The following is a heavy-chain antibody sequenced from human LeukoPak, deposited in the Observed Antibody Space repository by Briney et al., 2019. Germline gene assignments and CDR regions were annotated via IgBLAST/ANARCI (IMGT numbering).Heavy chain of an antibody. CDR2: INHSGST. V-gene: IGHV4-34*01. Sequence: SETLSPTCAVYGGSFSGYYWSWIRQPPGKGLEWIGEINHSGSTNYNPSLKSRVTISVDTSKNQFSLKLSSVTAADTAVYYCAREPNYYYYYYGMDVWGQGTTVTVSS. CDR3: AREPNYYYYYYGMDV. J-gene: IGHJ6*02. CDR1: GGSFSGYY. D-gene: IGHD1-14*01.